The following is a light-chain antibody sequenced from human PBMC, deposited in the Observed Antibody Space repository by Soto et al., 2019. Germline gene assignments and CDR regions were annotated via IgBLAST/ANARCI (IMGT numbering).Light chain of an antibody. CDR2: GAF. CDR3: QQYNNWPVGT. Sequence: DIVMTQSPDSLAVSLGERATLSCRASQSVNKNLAWYQQKPGQAPRLLIYGAFTRATGFPARFSGSGSGTEFTLTISSLQSEDFAVYYCQQYNNWPVGTFGQGTKVDIK. J-gene: IGKJ1*01. V-gene: IGKV3-15*01. CDR1: QSVNKN.